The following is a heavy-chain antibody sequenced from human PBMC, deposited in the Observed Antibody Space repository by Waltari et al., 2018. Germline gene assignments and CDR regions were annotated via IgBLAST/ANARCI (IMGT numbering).Heavy chain of an antibody. D-gene: IGHD2-21*01. Sequence: QVQLQESGPGLVRPSETLSLICNVSGDSITNYLWTWIRQPAGKGLGWIGRLYISGSSNYNSSLKSRVTMSLDASKNQFSLKLISVTAADTALYYCARELPGLGYFDAWGQGILVTVSS. CDR3: ARELPGLGYFDA. J-gene: IGHJ4*02. CDR1: GDSITNYL. CDR2: LYISGSS. V-gene: IGHV4-4*07.